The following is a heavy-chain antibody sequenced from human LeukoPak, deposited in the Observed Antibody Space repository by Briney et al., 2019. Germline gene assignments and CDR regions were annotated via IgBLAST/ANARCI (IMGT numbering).Heavy chain of an antibody. D-gene: IGHD4-11*01. V-gene: IGHV5-51*01. J-gene: IGHJ4*02. Sequence: GESLKISCKGSGYSINNYWIGWVRQMPGKGLEWMGIIYPADSDIRYSPSFQGQVTISADKSISTAYLQWSSLKASDTAMYYCARRHRADYPSDYWGQGTLVTVSS. CDR2: IYPADSDI. CDR1: GYSINNYW. CDR3: ARRHRADYPSDY.